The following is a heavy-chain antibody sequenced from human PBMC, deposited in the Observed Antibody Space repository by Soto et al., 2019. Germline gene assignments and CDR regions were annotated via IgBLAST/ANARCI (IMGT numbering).Heavy chain of an antibody. J-gene: IGHJ6*03. D-gene: IGHD3-3*01. CDR2: IRGKANNYAT. CDR3: TRGFGYYYMDV. CDR1: GFTFSGSN. V-gene: IGHV3-73*01. Sequence: VQLVESGGGLVQPGGSLKLSCATSGFTFSGSNMHWVRQASGKGLEWVGRIRGKANNYATAYAASVQGRFTISRDDSENTASLQMNSLKTEDTAVYYCTRGFGYYYMDVWGKGTTVTVSS.